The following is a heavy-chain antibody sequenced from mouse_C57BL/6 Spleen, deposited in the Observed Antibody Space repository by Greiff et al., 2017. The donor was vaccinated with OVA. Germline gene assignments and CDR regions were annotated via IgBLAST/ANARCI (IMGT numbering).Heavy chain of an antibody. CDR3: ARKLGGTGAMDY. J-gene: IGHJ4*01. Sequence: QVQLKQPGAELVKPGASVKMSCKASGYTFTSYWITWVKQRPGQGLEWIGDIYPGSGSTNYNEKFKSKATLTVDTSSSTAYMQLSSLTSEDSAVYYCARKLGGTGAMDYWGQGTSVTVSS. CDR1: GYTFTSYW. D-gene: IGHD3-3*01. CDR2: IYPGSGST. V-gene: IGHV1-55*01.